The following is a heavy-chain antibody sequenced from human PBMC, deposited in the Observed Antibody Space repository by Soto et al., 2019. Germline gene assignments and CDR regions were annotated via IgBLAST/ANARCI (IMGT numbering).Heavy chain of an antibody. CDR1: GFTFSTYD. D-gene: IGHD5-12*01. J-gene: IGHJ4*02. CDR3: ARGPPDGSYYFDY. CDR2: IGTVSDP. V-gene: IGHV3-13*05. Sequence: EVQLVESGGGLVQPGGSLRLSCAASGFTFSTYDMHWVRQATGKGLEWVSTIGTVSDPYYPGSVKGRFTISRENAKNSLYLQINSLRVGDAAVYYCARGPPDGSYYFDYWGQGTLVTVSS.